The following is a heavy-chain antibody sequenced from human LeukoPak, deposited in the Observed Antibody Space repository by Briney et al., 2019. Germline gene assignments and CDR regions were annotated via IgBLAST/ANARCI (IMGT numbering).Heavy chain of an antibody. CDR1: GYTFTSYD. Sequence: ASVKVSCKASGYTFTSYDINWVRQATGQGLEWMGWMNPNSGNTGYAQKFQGRVTMTRNTSISTAYMELSSLRSEDTAVYYCARVVVLYYYDSSALYAFDIWGQGTMVTVSS. V-gene: IGHV1-8*01. J-gene: IGHJ3*02. D-gene: IGHD3-22*01. CDR2: MNPNSGNT. CDR3: ARVVVLYYYDSSALYAFDI.